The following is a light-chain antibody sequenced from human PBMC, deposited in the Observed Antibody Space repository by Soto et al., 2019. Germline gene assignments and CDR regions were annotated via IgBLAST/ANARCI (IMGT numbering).Light chain of an antibody. J-gene: IGLJ3*02. V-gene: IGLV2-11*01. CDR1: SSDVGGYNY. CDR3: CSYAGNYSWL. CDR2: DVT. Sequence: QSALTQPRSVSGSPGQSVTISCTGSSSDVGGYNYVSWYQQHPGKAPKVIIYDVTKRPSGVTDRFSGSKSGNTASLTISGLQAADEADYYCCSYAGNYSWLFGGGTKLTVL.